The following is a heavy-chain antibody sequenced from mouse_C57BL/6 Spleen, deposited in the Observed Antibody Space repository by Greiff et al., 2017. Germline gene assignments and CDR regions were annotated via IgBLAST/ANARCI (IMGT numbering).Heavy chain of an antibody. CDR3: ARGDYDREWYFDV. CDR2: ISYDGSN. Sequence: VQLKESGPGLVKPSQSLSLTCSVTGYSITSGYYWNWIRQFPGNKLEWMGYISYDGSNNYNPSLKNRISITRDTSKNQFFLMLNSVTTEDAATYYCARGDYDREWYFDVWGTGTTVTVSS. D-gene: IGHD2-4*01. V-gene: IGHV3-6*01. J-gene: IGHJ1*03. CDR1: GYSITSGYY.